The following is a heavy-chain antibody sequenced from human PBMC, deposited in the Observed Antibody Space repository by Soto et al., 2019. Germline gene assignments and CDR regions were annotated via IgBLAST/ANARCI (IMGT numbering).Heavy chain of an antibody. V-gene: IGHV3-66*01. D-gene: IGHD1-26*01. J-gene: IGHJ1*01. CDR2: IYSGGST. Sequence: GSLRLSCAASGFTVSSNYMSWVRQAPGKGLEWVSVIYSGGSTYYADSVKGRFTISRDNSKNTLYLQMNSLRAEDTAVYYCARTYGSAEYFQHWGQGTLVTVSS. CDR1: GFTVSSNY. CDR3: ARTYGSAEYFQH.